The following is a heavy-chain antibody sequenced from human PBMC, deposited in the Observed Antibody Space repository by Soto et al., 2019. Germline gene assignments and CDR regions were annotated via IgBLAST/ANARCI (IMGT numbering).Heavy chain of an antibody. V-gene: IGHV3-30-3*01. CDR1: GFTFSSYA. D-gene: IGHD5-18*01. CDR3: ARDRRRGYSYGWNDYYGMDV. J-gene: IGHJ6*04. CDR2: ISYDGSNK. Sequence: QVQLVESGGGVVQPGRSLRLSCAASGFTFSSYAMHWVRQAPGKGLEWVAVISYDGSNKYYADSVKGRFTISRDNSKNTLYLQMNSLRAEDTAVYYCARDRRRGYSYGWNDYYGMDVWGKGTTVTVSS.